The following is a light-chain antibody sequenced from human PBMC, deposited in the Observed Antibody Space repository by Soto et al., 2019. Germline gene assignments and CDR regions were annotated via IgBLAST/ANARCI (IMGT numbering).Light chain of an antibody. V-gene: IGKV3-20*01. J-gene: IGKJ1*01. Sequence: EIVLTQSPGTLSLSPGERATLSCRASQRVSNSWIAWYQHKPGQAPRLLIYGASSRAAGIPDRFSGGGSGTDFTLTITRLEPEDSAVFYCQHYGSPPWTFGQGTKVEIK. CDR2: GAS. CDR1: QRVSNSW. CDR3: QHYGSPPWT.